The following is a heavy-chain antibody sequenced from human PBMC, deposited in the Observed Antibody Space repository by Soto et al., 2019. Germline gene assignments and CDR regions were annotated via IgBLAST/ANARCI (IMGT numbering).Heavy chain of an antibody. V-gene: IGHV1-2*02. CDR1: GYTFTGYY. CDR2: INPNSGGT. Sequence: QVQLVQSGAEVKKPGASVKVSCKASGYTFTGYYMHCVRQAPGQGLEWMGWINPNSGGTNYAQKIQGRFTITRDTSISTAYMELSRLRSDDTAVYYCAREIAAAGTNYWCQGTLVTVSS. D-gene: IGHD6-13*01. J-gene: IGHJ4*02. CDR3: AREIAAAGTNY.